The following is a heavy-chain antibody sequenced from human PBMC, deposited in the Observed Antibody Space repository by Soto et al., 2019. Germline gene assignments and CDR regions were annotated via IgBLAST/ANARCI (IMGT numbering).Heavy chain of an antibody. CDR2: IYSAASA. CDR3: ARVNSSSYHYFDY. Sequence: EVQLVESGGGLVQPGGSLRLSCTASGFTVSSYRMSWVRQAPGKGLEWVSVIYSAASADFADSVKGRFTISRDNSRNTLYLQMSSLRAEDTAVYYCARVNSSSYHYFDYWGQGTLVTVSS. D-gene: IGHD6-13*01. V-gene: IGHV3-66*01. CDR1: GFTVSSYR. J-gene: IGHJ4*02.